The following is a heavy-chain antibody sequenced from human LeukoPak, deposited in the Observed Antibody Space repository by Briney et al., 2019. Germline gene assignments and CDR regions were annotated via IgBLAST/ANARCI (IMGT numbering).Heavy chain of an antibody. Sequence: ASVKVSCKASGYTFTGYYMHWVRQAPGQGLEWMGWINPNSGGTNYAQKFQGRVTMTRDTSISTAYMELSRLRSDDTAVYYCARGTGGHTVVVTAWNYYFDYWGQGTLVTVSS. CDR1: GYTFTGYY. J-gene: IGHJ4*02. CDR3: ARGTGGHTVVVTAWNYYFDY. CDR2: INPNSGGT. V-gene: IGHV1-2*02. D-gene: IGHD2-21*02.